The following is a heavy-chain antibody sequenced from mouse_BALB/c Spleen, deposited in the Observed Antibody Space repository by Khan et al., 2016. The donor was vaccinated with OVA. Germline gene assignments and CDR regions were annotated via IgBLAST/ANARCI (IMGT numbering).Heavy chain of an antibody. D-gene: IGHD2-14*01. Sequence: VQLQESGPGLVAPSQSLSITCTVSGFSLSRYNIHWVRQPPGKGLEWLGMIWGGGGTDYNSTLKSRLSISKDNSKSQVFLKMNSLQTDDSAMYYCARAYYRSDGYYAMEYWGQGTSVTVSS. CDR3: ARAYYRSDGYYAMEY. V-gene: IGHV2-6-4*01. CDR1: GFSLSRYN. J-gene: IGHJ4*01. CDR2: IWGGGGT.